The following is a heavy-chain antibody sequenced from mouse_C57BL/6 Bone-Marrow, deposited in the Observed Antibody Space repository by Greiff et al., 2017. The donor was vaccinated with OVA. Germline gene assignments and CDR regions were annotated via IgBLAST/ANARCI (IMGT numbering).Heavy chain of an antibody. J-gene: IGHJ4*01. CDR2: IDPETGGT. CDR3: TRGRVYYGNAMDY. Sequence: VQLQQSGAELVRPGASVTLSCKASGYTFTDYEMHWVKQTPVHGLEWIGAIDPETGGTAYNQKFKGKAILTADKSSSTAYMELRSLTSEDSAVYYCTRGRVYYGNAMDYWGQGTSVTVSS. D-gene: IGHD2-1*01. V-gene: IGHV1-15*01. CDR1: GYTFTDYE.